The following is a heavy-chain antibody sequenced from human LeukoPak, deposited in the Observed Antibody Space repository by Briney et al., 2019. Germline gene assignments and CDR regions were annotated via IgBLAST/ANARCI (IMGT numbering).Heavy chain of an antibody. CDR2: MNPNSGNT. Sequence: GASVKVSCKASGYTFTSYDINWVRQATGQGLEWMGWMNPNSGNTGYAQKFQGRVTMTRNTSISTAYTELSSLRSEDTAVYCCARGNPRRLGFGVVIYWGQGTLVTVSS. CDR1: GYTFTSYD. CDR3: ARGNPRRLGFGVVIY. D-gene: IGHD3-3*01. J-gene: IGHJ4*02. V-gene: IGHV1-8*01.